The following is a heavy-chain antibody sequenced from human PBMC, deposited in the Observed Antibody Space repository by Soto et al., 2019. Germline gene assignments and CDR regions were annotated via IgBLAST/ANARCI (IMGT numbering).Heavy chain of an antibody. CDR3: ARRGYSSSWYYYHYYGMDV. Sequence: QVQLVQSGAEVKKPGASVKVSCKASGYTFTSNDINWVRQATGQGLEWMGWMNPNSGNTGYAQKFQGRVPMTRNTSISTAYMELSSLRSEDTAIYYCARRGYSSSWYYYHYYGMDVWGQGTTVTVSS. CDR1: GYTFTSND. CDR2: MNPNSGNT. V-gene: IGHV1-8*01. J-gene: IGHJ6*02. D-gene: IGHD6-13*01.